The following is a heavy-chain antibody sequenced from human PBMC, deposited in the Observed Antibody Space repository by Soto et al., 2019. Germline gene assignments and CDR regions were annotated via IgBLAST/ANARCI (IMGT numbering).Heavy chain of an antibody. CDR1: GYTFTRSG. CDR3: AREGVAPYYYYGMDV. J-gene: IGHJ6*02. CDR2: ISTYNGDT. Sequence: EASVKVSCKASGYTFTRSGISWVRQAPGQGLEWMGWISTYNGDTNYAQTFQGRVTMTTDTSTSTVHMEVRSLRSDDTAVYYCAREGVAPYYYYGMDVSGXGTPVTVSS. V-gene: IGHV1-18*01. D-gene: IGHD5-12*01.